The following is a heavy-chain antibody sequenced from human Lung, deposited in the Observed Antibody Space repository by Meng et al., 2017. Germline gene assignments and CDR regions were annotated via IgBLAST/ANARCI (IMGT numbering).Heavy chain of an antibody. CDR2: INHSGST. D-gene: IGHD4-11*01. Sequence: QLQLQQWGAGLLKPSETLSLTCVVSGGSFSDYYCGCIRQPPGKGLEWIGEINHSGSTNYNPSLESRSTISVDTSQNNLSLKLSSVTAADSAVYYCARGPTTMAHDFDYWGQGTLVTVSS. V-gene: IGHV4-34*01. CDR3: ARGPTTMAHDFDY. J-gene: IGHJ4*02. CDR1: GGSFSDYY.